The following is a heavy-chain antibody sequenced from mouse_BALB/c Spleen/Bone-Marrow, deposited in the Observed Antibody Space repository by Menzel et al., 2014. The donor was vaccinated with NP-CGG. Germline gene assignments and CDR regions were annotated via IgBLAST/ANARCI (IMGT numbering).Heavy chain of an antibody. J-gene: IGHJ3*01. CDR2: ILPGSGST. Sequence: VQGVESGPELMKPGASVKISCTATGYTFSSYWVEWVKQRPGHGLEWIGEILPGSGSTNYNEKFKGKATFTADSSSNTAYKQLSMLTSEGADYYYCGRRGYDGAYWGQGTLVTVSA. D-gene: IGHD2-14*01. CDR1: GYTFSSYW. CDR3: GRRGYDGAY. V-gene: IGHV1-9*01.